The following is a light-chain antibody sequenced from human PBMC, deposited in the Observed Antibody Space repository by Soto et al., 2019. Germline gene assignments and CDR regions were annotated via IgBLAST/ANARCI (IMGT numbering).Light chain of an antibody. CDR2: DVS. CDR1: SSDVGGYNY. J-gene: IGLJ1*01. V-gene: IGLV2-14*01. Sequence: QSALTQPASVSGSPGQSITISCTGTSSDVGGYNYVSWYQQHPGTAPKLMIYDVSNRPSGVSNRFSGSKSGNTASLTISGLQAEDEAYYYCSSYTRSSTVFGTGTKLTVL. CDR3: SSYTRSSTV.